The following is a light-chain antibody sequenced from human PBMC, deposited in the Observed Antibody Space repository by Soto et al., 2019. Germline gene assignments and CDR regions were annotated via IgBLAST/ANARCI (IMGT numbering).Light chain of an antibody. Sequence: EIVLTQSPGTLSLSPWERATLSCRASQTISSSYLAWYQQKPGQAPRLLIFGASNRATGIPDRFSGSGSGTDFTLTISRLEPEDFAVYYCQQYGSSPPWTFGQGTKVEIK. CDR1: QTISSSY. CDR3: QQYGSSPPWT. CDR2: GAS. J-gene: IGKJ1*01. V-gene: IGKV3-20*01.